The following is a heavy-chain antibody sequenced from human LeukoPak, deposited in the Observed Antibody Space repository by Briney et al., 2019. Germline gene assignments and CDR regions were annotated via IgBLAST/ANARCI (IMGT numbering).Heavy chain of an antibody. D-gene: IGHD2-2*01. CDR2: INPNSGGT. V-gene: IGHV1-2*02. CDR3: ARGPPYCSSTSCQSVVFDY. J-gene: IGHJ4*02. Sequence: SVKVSCKASGYTFTADYTHWARQATGQGLEWMGLINPNSGGTNYAQKFQGRVTMTRDTSISTAYMELSRLRSDDTAVYYCARGPPYCSSTSCQSVVFDYWGQGTLVTVSS. CDR1: GYTFTADY.